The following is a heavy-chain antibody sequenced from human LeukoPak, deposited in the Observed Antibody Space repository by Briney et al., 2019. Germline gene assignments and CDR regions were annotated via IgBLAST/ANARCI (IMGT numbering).Heavy chain of an antibody. V-gene: IGHV1-69*10. D-gene: IGHD3-3*01. CDR2: IIPILGIA. Sequence: SVKVSCKASGGTFSRHAXSWVRXAPGQXXEWMGXIIPILGIANYAQKFQGRVTITAGKSTSTDYMELSSLRSEDTAVYYCARDFGDFWSDYYYGRDVWGQGTTVTVSS. CDR1: GGTFSRHA. CDR3: ARDFGDFWSDYYYGRDV. J-gene: IGHJ6*02.